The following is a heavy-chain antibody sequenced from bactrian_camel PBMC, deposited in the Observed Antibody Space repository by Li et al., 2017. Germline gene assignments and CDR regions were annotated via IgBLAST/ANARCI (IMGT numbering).Heavy chain of an antibody. CDR2: IYAGGSTQ. CDR3: AARRHGECYFWANNWSRATWYDH. V-gene: IGHV3S7*01. CDR1: GFQFADYP. Sequence: HVQLVESGGGLVQPGGSLRLSCSASGFQFADYPMSWVRQAPGKGLDWVSSIYAGGSTQYYADSVKGRFTISRDNAKNTVYLQMDSPKPDDTAMYYCAARRHGECYFWANNWSRATWYDHWGQGTQVTVS. J-gene: IGHJ4*01. D-gene: IGHD8*01.